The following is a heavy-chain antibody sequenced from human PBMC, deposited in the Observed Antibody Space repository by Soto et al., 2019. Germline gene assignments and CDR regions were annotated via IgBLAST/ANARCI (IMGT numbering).Heavy chain of an antibody. CDR3: AHRLFVSGWLWDSGVFDY. D-gene: IGHD2-2*01. CDR1: GFSLSTSGVG. J-gene: IGHJ4*02. Sequence: SGPTLVNPTQTLTLTCTFSGFSLSTSGVGVGWIRQSPGEAPEWLAVIYWDNDKRYSPSLRTRLTINKDTSNNQVVLTLTNTDPVDTATYYCAHRLFVSGWLWDSGVFDYWGEGGEVTVS. V-gene: IGHV2-5*02. CDR2: IYWDNDK.